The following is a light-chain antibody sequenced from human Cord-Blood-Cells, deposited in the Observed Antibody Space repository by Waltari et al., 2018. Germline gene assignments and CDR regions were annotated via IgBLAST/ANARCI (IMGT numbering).Light chain of an antibody. CDR1: SSDVGGYNY. CDR2: DVS. V-gene: IGLV2-14*01. J-gene: IGLJ2*01. Sequence: QSALTQPASVSGSPGQSITISCTGTSSDVGGYNYVSWYQQHPGKAPKLMIYDVSKRPSGVSNRFSGSKSGNTASLTISGLQAEDEADYYCSSYTSSSTVFGGGT. CDR3: SSYTSSSTV.